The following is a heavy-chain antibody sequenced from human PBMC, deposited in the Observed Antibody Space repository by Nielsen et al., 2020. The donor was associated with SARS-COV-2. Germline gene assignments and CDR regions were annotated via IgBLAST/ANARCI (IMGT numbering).Heavy chain of an antibody. D-gene: IGHD3-3*01. Sequence: PGKGLEWIGEIYHSGSTNYNPSLKSRVTISVDTSKNQFSLKLSSVTAADTAVYYCARGHVLRFLEWLGAAWFDPWGQGTLVTVSS. CDR2: IYHSGST. CDR3: ARGHVLRFLEWLGAAWFDP. V-gene: IGHV4-4*02. J-gene: IGHJ5*02.